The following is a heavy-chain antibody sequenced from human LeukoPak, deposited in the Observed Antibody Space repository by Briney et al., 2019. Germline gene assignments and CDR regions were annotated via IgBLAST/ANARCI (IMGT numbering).Heavy chain of an antibody. D-gene: IGHD3-10*01. CDR1: GGSISSYY. J-gene: IGHJ4*02. CDR2: IYYSGST. V-gene: IGHV4-59*12. CDR3: GAYGSGSYEIDY. Sequence: MTSETLSLTCTVSGGSISSYYWSWIRQPPGKGLEWIGYIYYSGSTNYNPSLKSRVTISVDTSKNQFSLKLSSVTAADTAVYYCGAYGSGSYEIDYWGQGTLVTVSS.